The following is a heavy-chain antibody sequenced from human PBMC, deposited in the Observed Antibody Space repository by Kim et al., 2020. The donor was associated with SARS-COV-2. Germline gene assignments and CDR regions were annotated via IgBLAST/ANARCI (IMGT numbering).Heavy chain of an antibody. D-gene: IGHD3-10*01. V-gene: IGHV3-74*03. CDR1: GFTFSSYW. Sequence: GGSLRLSCAASGFTFSSYWMHCVRQAPGKGLVWVSRVSSEGTATTYADSVKGRFTISRDNAKNTLYLQMNSLTAEDTAVYFCVGYGSGTYFNRWGQGTLVTVSS. CDR3: VGYGSGTYFNR. J-gene: IGHJ4*02. CDR2: VSSEGTAT.